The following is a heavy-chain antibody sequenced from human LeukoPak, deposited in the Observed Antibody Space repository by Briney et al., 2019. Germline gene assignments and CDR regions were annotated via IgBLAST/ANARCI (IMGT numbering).Heavy chain of an antibody. CDR2: INPNSGGT. CDR1: GFTFITYG. V-gene: IGHV1-2*02. Sequence: ASVKVSCKASGFTFITYGFGWVRQAPGQGLEWMGWINPNSGGTNYAQKFQGRVTMTRDTSISTAYMELSRLRSDDTAVYYCARGQVGATTGWGQGTLVTVSS. D-gene: IGHD1-26*01. CDR3: ARGQVGATTG. J-gene: IGHJ4*02.